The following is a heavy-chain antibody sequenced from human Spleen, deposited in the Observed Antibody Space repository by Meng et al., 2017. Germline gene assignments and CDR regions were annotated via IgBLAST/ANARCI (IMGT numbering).Heavy chain of an antibody. D-gene: IGHD6-19*01. J-gene: IGHJ4*02. V-gene: IGHV4-38-2*02. CDR1: GYSISSGYY. CDR3: ARVTSGWSGPAY. CDR2: VYQSGST. Sequence: SETLSLTCSVSGYSISSGYYWGWIRQPPGKGLEWIGSVYQSGSTYYNPSLRNRVSISVDTSRNQFSLKLTSVAAADTAVYYCARVTSGWSGPAYWGQGTLVTVSS.